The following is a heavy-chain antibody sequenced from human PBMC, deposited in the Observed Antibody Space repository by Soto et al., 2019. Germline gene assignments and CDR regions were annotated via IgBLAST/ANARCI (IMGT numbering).Heavy chain of an antibody. V-gene: IGHV4-39*07. D-gene: IGHD2-2*01. Sequence: SETLSLTCTVSGGSISSSSYYWGWIRQPPGKGLEWIGSIYYSGSTYYNPSLKSRVTISIDRSKNQFSLKLSSVTAADTAVYYYARVPDYWGQGILVTVSS. CDR2: IYYSGST. J-gene: IGHJ4*02. CDR3: ARVPDY. CDR1: GGSISSSSYY.